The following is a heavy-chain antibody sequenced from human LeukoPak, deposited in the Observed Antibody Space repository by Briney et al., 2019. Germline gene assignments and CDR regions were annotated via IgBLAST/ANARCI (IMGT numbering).Heavy chain of an antibody. CDR3: ARVPRPGYYDPRDGSLTFDY. D-gene: IGHD3-3*01. J-gene: IGHJ4*02. Sequence: SVKVSCKASGGTFSNYAITWVRQAPGQGLEWMGGILPLFPTTNYAQKFQGRVTITADESTSTAYMELSSLRSEDTAVYYCARVPRPGYYDPRDGSLTFDYWGQGTLVTVSS. V-gene: IGHV1-69*13. CDR2: ILPLFPTT. CDR1: GGTFSNYA.